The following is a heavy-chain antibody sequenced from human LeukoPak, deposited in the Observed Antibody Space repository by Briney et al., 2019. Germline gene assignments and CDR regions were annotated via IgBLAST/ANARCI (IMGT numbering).Heavy chain of an antibody. V-gene: IGHV4-34*01. CDR3: ARDSSSGWRPFDY. CDR2: INHSGST. D-gene: IGHD6-19*01. J-gene: IGHJ4*02. Sequence: SETLSLTCAVYGGSFSGYYWSWIRQPPGKGLEWIGEINHSGSTNYNPSLKSRVTISVDTSKNQFSLKLSSVTAADTAVYYCARDSSSGWRPFDYWGQGTLVTVSS. CDR1: GGSFSGYY.